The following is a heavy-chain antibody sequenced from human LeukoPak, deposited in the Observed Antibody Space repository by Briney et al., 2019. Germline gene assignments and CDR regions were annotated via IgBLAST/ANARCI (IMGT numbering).Heavy chain of an antibody. CDR2: IYYSGST. V-gene: IGHV4-59*11. CDR3: ARAALYYGMDV. CDR1: GGSISSHY. J-gene: IGHJ6*02. Sequence: KPSETLSLTCTVSGGSISSHYWSWIRQPPGKGLEWVGYIYYSGSTNYNPSLKSRVTISVDTSKNQFSLKLNSVTAADTAVYYCARAALYYGMDVWGQGTTVTVSS.